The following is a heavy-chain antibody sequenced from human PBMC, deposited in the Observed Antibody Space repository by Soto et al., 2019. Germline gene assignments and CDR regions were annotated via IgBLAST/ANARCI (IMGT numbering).Heavy chain of an antibody. CDR2: IYYSGST. J-gene: IGHJ4*02. CDR1: GGSISSYY. V-gene: IGHV4-59*01. Sequence: QVQLQESGPGLVKPSETLSLTCTVSGGSISSYYWSWIRQPPGKGLEWIGYIYYSGSTNYNPSLKSRVTISVDTSKNQFSLKLSSVTAADTAVYYCARAVDSGYDGGFDYWGQGTLVTVSS. CDR3: ARAVDSGYDGGFDY. D-gene: IGHD5-12*01.